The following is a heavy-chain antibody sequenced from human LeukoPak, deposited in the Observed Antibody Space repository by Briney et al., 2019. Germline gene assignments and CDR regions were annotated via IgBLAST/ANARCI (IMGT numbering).Heavy chain of an antibody. V-gene: IGHV3-49*04. J-gene: IGHJ4*02. CDR2: IRSQTSGGPK. Sequence: QPGGSLRLSCRPSGFTFGDYALSWVRQAPGKGREWVGFIRSQTSGGPKEYAAFVKGRFTISRDDSRSIASLQMNSLKTEDTAVYYCTRGWDEYHYAPLDYWGQGTLVTVSS. D-gene: IGHD4-17*01. CDR1: GFTFGDYA. CDR3: TRGWDEYHYAPLDY.